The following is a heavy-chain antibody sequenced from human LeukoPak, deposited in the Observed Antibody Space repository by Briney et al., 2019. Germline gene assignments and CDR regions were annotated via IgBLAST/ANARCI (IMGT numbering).Heavy chain of an antibody. Sequence: KPSETLSLTCAVYGGSFSGYYWSWIPQPPGKGREGIGEINHRGRTNYNPPLKRRVTISLDTSKNPLSLTLSSVTAADTAVYYCARDDYGDHAPFDYWGQGTLVTVSS. CDR1: GGSFSGYY. CDR3: ARDDYGDHAPFDY. D-gene: IGHD4-17*01. V-gene: IGHV4-34*01. J-gene: IGHJ4*02. CDR2: INHRGRT.